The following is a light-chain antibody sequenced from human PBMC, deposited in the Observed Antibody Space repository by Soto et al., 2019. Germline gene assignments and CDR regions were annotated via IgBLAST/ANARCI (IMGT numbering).Light chain of an antibody. CDR3: QQYNNWPPYT. CDR1: QSVSTN. V-gene: IGKV3-15*01. J-gene: IGKJ5*01. Sequence: TQSPATMSVSSGERATLSFRASQSVSTNLAWYQQKPGQPPRLLIYGAYTRATDIPARFSGSGSGTAFTLTIIGLQSEDFAVYYCQQYNNWPPYTFGQGTRLEIK. CDR2: GAY.